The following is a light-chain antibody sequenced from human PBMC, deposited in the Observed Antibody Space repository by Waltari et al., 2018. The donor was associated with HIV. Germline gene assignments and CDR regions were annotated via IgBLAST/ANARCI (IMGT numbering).Light chain of an antibody. CDR2: EGD. CDR3: CSYAGSSTYVV. CDR1: SSAVVSYNF. J-gene: IGLJ2*01. V-gene: IGLV2-23*01. Sequence: QSALTQPDSVSGSPGQSLTISCTGTSSAVVSYNFVSWSQQHPGNAPKLIIYEGDERPSGVSYRFSGSKSGSTASLTISGLQAEDEADYYCCSYAGSSTYVVFGGGTQLTVL.